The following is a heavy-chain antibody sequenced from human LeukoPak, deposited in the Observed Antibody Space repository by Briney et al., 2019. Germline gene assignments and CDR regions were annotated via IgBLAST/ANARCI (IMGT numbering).Heavy chain of an antibody. CDR2: IRSSGSTI. CDR3: ARHLGGRLWEGGY. CDR1: GFTFSSYE. J-gene: IGHJ4*02. V-gene: IGHV3-48*03. Sequence: PGGSMRLSCAASGFTFSSYEMKWVRQAPGKGMEWVSYIRSSGSTIYYADSVKGRFTFSRDNAKNSLYLRLNSLSAEDTDRSSCARHLGGRLWEGGYWGQGTLDTVSS. D-gene: IGHD1-26*01.